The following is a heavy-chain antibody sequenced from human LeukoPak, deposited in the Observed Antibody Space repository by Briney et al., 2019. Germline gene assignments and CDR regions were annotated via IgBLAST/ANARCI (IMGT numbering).Heavy chain of an antibody. J-gene: IGHJ4*02. CDR1: GGTFSSYA. V-gene: IGHV1-69*05. Sequence: ASVKVSCKASGGTFSSYAISWVRQAPGQGLEWLGRIIPIFGTANYAQKFQGRVTITTDESTSTAYMELSSLRSGDSAVYYCARYYYGSGSSPWYWGQGTLVTVSS. CDR2: IIPIFGTA. CDR3: ARYYYGSGSSPWY. D-gene: IGHD3-10*01.